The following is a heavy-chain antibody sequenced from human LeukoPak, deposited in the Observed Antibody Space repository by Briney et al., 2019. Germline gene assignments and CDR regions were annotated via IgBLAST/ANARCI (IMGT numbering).Heavy chain of an antibody. J-gene: IGHJ4*02. CDR2: IIPILGIA. Sequence: GASVKGSCKASGGTFSSYAISWVRQAPGQGLEWMGRIIPILGIANYAQKFQGRVTITADKSTSTAYMELSSLRSEDTAVYYCARAYGDQYYFDYLRQGTLVTVSS. V-gene: IGHV1-69*04. D-gene: IGHD4-17*01. CDR3: ARAYGDQYYFDY. CDR1: GGTFSSYA.